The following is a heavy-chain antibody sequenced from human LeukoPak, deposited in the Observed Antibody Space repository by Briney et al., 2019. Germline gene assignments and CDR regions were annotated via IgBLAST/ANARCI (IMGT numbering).Heavy chain of an antibody. Sequence: PGRSLRLSCAASGFTFRTYTMHWVRHAAGNGLEWVASISYDVYYKYYAESVKGPFIISRDHSKNTLYLQINRLRADGTAVYYCADGGAVTYSFVHWGEGTMV. V-gene: IGHV3-30-3*01. CDR3: ADGGAVTYSFVH. D-gene: IGHD4-11*01. J-gene: IGHJ5*02. CDR2: ISYDVYYK. CDR1: GFTFRTYT.